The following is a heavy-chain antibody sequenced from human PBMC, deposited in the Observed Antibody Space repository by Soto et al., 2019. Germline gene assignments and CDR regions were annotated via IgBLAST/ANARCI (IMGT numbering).Heavy chain of an antibody. J-gene: IGHJ6*03. CDR1: GGSISSYY. Sequence: QVQLQESGPGLVKPSETLSLTCTVSGGSISSYYWSWIRQPPGKGLEWIGYIYYSGSTNYNPSLKSRVTISVDTSKNQFSLKLSSVTAADTAVYYCARTNIVVVPAAGNYYYYMDVWGKGTTVTVSS. D-gene: IGHD2-2*01. CDR3: ARTNIVVVPAAGNYYYYMDV. CDR2: IYYSGST. V-gene: IGHV4-59*01.